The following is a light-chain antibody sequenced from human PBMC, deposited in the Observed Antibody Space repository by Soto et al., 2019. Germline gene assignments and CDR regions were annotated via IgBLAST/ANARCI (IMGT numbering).Light chain of an antibody. CDR3: PPYGASPWT. CDR2: RAS. V-gene: IGKV3-20*01. CDR1: QSLSGNY. J-gene: IGKJ1*01. Sequence: NVLTQSPGTLSLSPGQRATLSCRASQSLSGNYLAWYQQKPGQAPRVLIYRASIRATGISDRFSGSGSGTDFTLTISRLEPEDFAVYYCPPYGASPWTFGQGTKVDIK.